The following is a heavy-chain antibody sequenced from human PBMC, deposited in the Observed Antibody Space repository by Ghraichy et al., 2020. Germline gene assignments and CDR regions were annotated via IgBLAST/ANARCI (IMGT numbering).Heavy chain of an antibody. CDR3: ARTSSGWYGGGDY. Sequence: LSLTCAASGFTFSSYWMHWVRQAPGKGLVWVSRINSDGSSTSYADSVKGRFTISRDNAKNTLYLQMNSLRAEDTAVYYCARTSSGWYGGGDYWGQGTLVTVSS. D-gene: IGHD6-19*01. CDR2: INSDGSST. CDR1: GFTFSSYW. J-gene: IGHJ4*02. V-gene: IGHV3-74*01.